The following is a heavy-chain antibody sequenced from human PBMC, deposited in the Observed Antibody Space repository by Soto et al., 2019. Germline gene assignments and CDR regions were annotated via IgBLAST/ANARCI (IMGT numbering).Heavy chain of an antibody. CDR2: INPNSGGT. V-gene: IGHV1-2*04. CDR3: ARDLRYCSSTSCYYYYGMDV. CDR1: GYTFTGYY. J-gene: IGHJ6*02. Sequence: ASVKVSCKASGYTFTGYYMHWVRQAPGQGLEWMGWINPNSGGTNYAQKFQGWVTMTRDTSISTAYMELSRLRSDDTAVYYCARDLRYCSSTSCYYYYGMDVWGQGTTVTVSS. D-gene: IGHD2-2*01.